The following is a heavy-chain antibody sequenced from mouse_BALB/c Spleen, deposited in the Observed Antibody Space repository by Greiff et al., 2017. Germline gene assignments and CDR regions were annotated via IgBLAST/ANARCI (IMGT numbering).Heavy chain of an antibody. D-gene: IGHD4-1*01. Sequence: QVQLQQSGAELAKPGASVKMSCKASGYTFTSYWMHWVKQRPGQGLEWIGYINPSTGYTEYNRKFKDKATLTADKSSSTAYMQLSSLTSEDSAVYYCARYWDEYAMDYWGQGTSVTVSS. CDR3: ARYWDEYAMDY. V-gene: IGHV1-7*01. CDR1: GYTFTSYW. CDR2: INPSTGYT. J-gene: IGHJ4*01.